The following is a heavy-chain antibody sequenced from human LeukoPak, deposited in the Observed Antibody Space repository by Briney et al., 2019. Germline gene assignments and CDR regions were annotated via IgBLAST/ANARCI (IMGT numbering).Heavy chain of an antibody. V-gene: IGHV4-30-2*01. CDR2: IYHSGST. Sequence: SQTLSLTCAVSGGSISSGGYSWSWIRQPPGKGLEWIGYIYHSGSTYYNPSLKSRVTISVDTSKNQFSLKVSSVTAADTAVYYCARGVSSGYYISYYFDYWGQGTLVTVSS. J-gene: IGHJ4*02. D-gene: IGHD3-22*01. CDR3: ARGVSSGYYISYYFDY. CDR1: GGSISSGGYS.